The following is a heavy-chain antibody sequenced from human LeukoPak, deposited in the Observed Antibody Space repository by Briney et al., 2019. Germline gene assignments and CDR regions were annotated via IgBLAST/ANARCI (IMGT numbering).Heavy chain of an antibody. CDR3: ARRRGRYSGDAFDI. Sequence: GESPKISCQVSGYIFTNYWIGWVRQMPGKGLESMGIIYPADSDTTYSPSFQGQVTISADKSISTVYLQWSSLKASDTAMYYCARRRGRYSGDAFDIWGQGTMVTVSS. V-gene: IGHV5-51*01. D-gene: IGHD1-26*01. CDR1: GYIFTNYW. J-gene: IGHJ3*02. CDR2: IYPADSDT.